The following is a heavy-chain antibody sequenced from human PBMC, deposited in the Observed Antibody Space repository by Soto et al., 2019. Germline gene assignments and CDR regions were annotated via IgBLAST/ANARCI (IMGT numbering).Heavy chain of an antibody. CDR2: IYPGDSDT. D-gene: IGHD6-13*01. V-gene: IGHV5-51*01. Sequence: GESLKISCKGSGYSFTSYWIGWVRQMPGKGLEWMGIIYPGDSDTRYSPSFQGQVTISADKSISTAYLQWSSLKASDTAMYYCARLSSWNIIYYYYMDVWGKGTTVTVSS. J-gene: IGHJ6*03. CDR3: ARLSSWNIIYYYYMDV. CDR1: GYSFTSYW.